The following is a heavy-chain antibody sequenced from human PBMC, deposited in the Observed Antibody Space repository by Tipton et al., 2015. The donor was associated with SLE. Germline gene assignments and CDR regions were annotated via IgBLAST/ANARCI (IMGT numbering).Heavy chain of an antibody. J-gene: IGHJ5*02. D-gene: IGHD2-15*01. V-gene: IGHV4-34*01. CDR2: INHSGRT. Sequence: LRLSCAVYGGSFSGYYWSWIRQPPGKGLEWIGEINHSGRTNYNPSFKSRVTISVDTSKNQFSLKLSSVTAADTVVYYCARAAPACSGGSCYLWFDPWGQGTLVTVSP. CDR1: GGSFSGYY. CDR3: ARAAPACSGGSCYLWFDP.